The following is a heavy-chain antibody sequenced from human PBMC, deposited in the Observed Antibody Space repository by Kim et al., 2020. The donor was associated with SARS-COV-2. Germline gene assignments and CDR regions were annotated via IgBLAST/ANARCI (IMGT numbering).Heavy chain of an antibody. CDR1: GFIFSSYA. CDR2: ISYDGGNK. J-gene: IGHJ5*02. Sequence: GGSLRLSCAASGFIFSSYAMHWLRQAPGKGLDWVAVISYDGGNKFHADSVKGRFTISRDNSKNTLYLQMNSLRAEDTAVYYCSKGQKWFRHWFAPWGQGTLVTVSS. CDR3: SKGQKWFRHWFAP. V-gene: IGHV3-30*04. D-gene: IGHD3-22*01.